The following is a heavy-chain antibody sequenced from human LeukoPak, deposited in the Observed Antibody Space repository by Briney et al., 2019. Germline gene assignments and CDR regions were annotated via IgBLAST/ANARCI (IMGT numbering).Heavy chain of an antibody. D-gene: IGHD3-16*01. Sequence: PGGSLRLSCAASGFTFSSYAMSWVRQAPGKGLEWVSVISGSGGTTKYADSVKGRFTISRDSSKNTLYLQMNSLRAEDTAVYYCAKGYYDYVWGSYYFDYWGQGTLVTVSS. CDR3: AKGYYDYVWGSYYFDY. V-gene: IGHV3-23*01. CDR2: ISGSGGTT. J-gene: IGHJ4*02. CDR1: GFTFSSYA.